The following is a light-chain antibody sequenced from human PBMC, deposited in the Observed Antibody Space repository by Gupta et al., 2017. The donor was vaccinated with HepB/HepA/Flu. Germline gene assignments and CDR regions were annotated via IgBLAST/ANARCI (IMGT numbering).Light chain of an antibody. CDR2: AAS. V-gene: IGKV1-9*01. CDR3: QQLNSYPYT. Sequence: DIQLTESTSSVCVSVGDSVTNTCRASQGISSYLAWYQQKPGKAPKLLIYAASTLQSGVPSRFSGSGSGTEFTLTISSLQPEDFATYYCQQLNSYPYTFGQGTKLEIK. J-gene: IGKJ2*01. CDR1: QGISSY.